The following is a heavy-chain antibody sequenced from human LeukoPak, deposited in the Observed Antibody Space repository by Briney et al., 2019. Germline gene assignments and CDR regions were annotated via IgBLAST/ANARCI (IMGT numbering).Heavy chain of an antibody. CDR3: TTEDYGDYVPDY. V-gene: IGHV3-15*01. Sequence: GGSLRLSCAASGFTFSKAWMSWVRQAPGKGLEWFGQIKSKTDGGTTDYAAPVKGRFTISRDDSKNSLYLLMNSLKTEDTAVYYCTTEDYGDYVPDYWGQGTLVTVSS. J-gene: IGHJ4*02. D-gene: IGHD4-17*01. CDR2: IKSKTDGGTT. CDR1: GFTFSKAW.